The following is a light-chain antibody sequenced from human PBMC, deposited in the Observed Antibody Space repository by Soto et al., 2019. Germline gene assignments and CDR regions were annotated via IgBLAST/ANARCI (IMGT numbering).Light chain of an antibody. CDR3: QQYGSSPWT. V-gene: IGKV3-20*01. J-gene: IGKJ1*01. CDR1: QSVSSSY. CDR2: GAS. Sequence: IVLSQSPGTLSLSPWEGATLSCRSSQSVSSSYLAWYQQKPGQAPRLLIYGASSRATGIPDRFSGSGSGTDFPPTISRLEPEDFAVYYCQQYGSSPWTFGQGTKVDIK.